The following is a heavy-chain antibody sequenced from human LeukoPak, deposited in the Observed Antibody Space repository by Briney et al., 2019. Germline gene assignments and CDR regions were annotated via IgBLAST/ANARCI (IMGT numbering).Heavy chain of an antibody. V-gene: IGHV3-23*01. CDR3: AKLAVYDILTGYYKNWFDP. D-gene: IGHD3-9*01. CDR1: GFTFSNFA. J-gene: IGHJ5*02. Sequence: GGSLRLSCAASGFTFSNFAMTWVRQAPGKGLEWVSGVSGSGDTTYYADSVRGRFTISREDSKNILYLQMNSLRAEDTALYFCAKLAVYDILTGYYKNWFDPWGQGTLVSVSS. CDR2: VSGSGDTT.